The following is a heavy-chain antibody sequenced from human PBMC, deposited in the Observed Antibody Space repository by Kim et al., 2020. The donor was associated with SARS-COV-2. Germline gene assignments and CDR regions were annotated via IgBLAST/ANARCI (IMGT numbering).Heavy chain of an antibody. CDR3: ARHYRGGSVDF. CDR2: IKQDASVI. J-gene: IGHJ3*01. D-gene: IGHD3-16*01. V-gene: IGHV3-7*01. CDR1: GFTFSSYW. Sequence: GGSLRLSCAASGFTFSSYWMSWVRQAPGKGLEWVASIKQDASVISYVDSVRGRFTISRDNAKNSLSLQMDSLRAEDTALYFCARHYRGGSVDFWGQGTMV.